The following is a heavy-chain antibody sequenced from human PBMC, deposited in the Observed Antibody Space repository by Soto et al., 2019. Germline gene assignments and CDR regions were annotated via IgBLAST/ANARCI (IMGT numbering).Heavy chain of an antibody. Sequence: QITLKESGPSLVRPTETLTLTCTFSGFSLITGVGVGWVRQPPGKALEWLAVIFWDKNDYYRPSLQTRVTISXDXSXDKXVLTLTNMDPEDTATYFCTQIYGSGSWGWYFHSWGQGTLVTVSS. D-gene: IGHD1-26*01. CDR3: TQIYGSGSWGWYFHS. CDR1: GFSLITGVG. CDR2: IFWDKND. J-gene: IGHJ4*02. V-gene: IGHV2-5*02.